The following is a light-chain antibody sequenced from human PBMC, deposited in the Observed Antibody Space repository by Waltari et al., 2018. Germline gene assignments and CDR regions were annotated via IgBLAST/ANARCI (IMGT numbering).Light chain of an antibody. CDR1: QSISSW. Sequence: DIQMTQSPSTLSASVGDRVTITCRASQSISSWLAWYQQKPGKDPKLLIYKASTLESGVPSRFSGSGSGTEFTLTISSLQPDDFATYYGQQYHSYSLTFGGGTKVEIK. J-gene: IGKJ4*01. CDR2: KAS. V-gene: IGKV1-5*03. CDR3: QQYHSYSLT.